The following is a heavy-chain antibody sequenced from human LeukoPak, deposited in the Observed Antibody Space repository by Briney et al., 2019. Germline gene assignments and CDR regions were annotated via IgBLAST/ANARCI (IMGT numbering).Heavy chain of an antibody. CDR2: IYYSGDT. CDR1: GGSISNYY. V-gene: IGHV4-59*01. CDR3: ARVLVGDYVNFDY. Sequence: SETLSLSCTVSGGSISNYYWSWIRQPPGKGLEWIGFIYYSGDTSYNPSLQSRVTISVDTTKNQFSLKLSSVTAADTAVYYCARVLVGDYVNFDYWGQGTLVTVSS. D-gene: IGHD4-17*01. J-gene: IGHJ4*02.